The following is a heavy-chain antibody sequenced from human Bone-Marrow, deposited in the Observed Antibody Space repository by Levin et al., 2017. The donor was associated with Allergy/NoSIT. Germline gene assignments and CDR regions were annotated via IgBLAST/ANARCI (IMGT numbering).Heavy chain of an antibody. CDR1: GFTVSSNY. CDR3: AEHSGGWYGRGWFDP. J-gene: IGHJ5*02. V-gene: IGHV3-66*01. D-gene: IGHD6-19*01. Sequence: GGSLRLSCVASGFTVSSNYMSWVRQAPGKGLEWVSVLYSDGRTYYADSVKGRFTISRDNPKNTLYLQMNSLRDEDTAVYYCAEHSGGWYGRGWFDPWGQGTLVTVSS. CDR2: LYSDGRT.